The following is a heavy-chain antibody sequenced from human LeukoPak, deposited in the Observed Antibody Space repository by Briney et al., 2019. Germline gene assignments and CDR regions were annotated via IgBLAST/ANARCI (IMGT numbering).Heavy chain of an antibody. V-gene: IGHV3-23*01. CDR1: GFTFSSYW. J-gene: IGHJ4*02. Sequence: GALRLSCAVSGFTFSSYWMHWVRQAPGKGLEWVSAISVSGGSTYYADSVKGRFTISRDNSKNTLYLQMNSLRAEDTAVYYCAKDFRYYYVSGQREDYWGQGTLVTVSS. D-gene: IGHD3-10*01. CDR2: ISVSGGST. CDR3: AKDFRYYYVSGQREDY.